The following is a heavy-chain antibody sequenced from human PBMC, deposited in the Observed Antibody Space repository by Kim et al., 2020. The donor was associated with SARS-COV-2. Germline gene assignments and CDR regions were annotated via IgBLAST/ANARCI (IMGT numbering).Heavy chain of an antibody. D-gene: IGHD5-12*01. CDR3: ARLQRGYSGYEIDY. V-gene: IGHV4-39*01. Sequence: SETLSPTCTVSGGSISSSSYYWGWIRQPPGKGLEWIGSIYYSGSTYYNPSLKSRVTISVDTSKNQFSLKLSSVTAADTAVYYCARLQRGYSGYEIDYWGQGTLVTVSS. J-gene: IGHJ4*02. CDR2: IYYSGST. CDR1: GGSISSSSYY.